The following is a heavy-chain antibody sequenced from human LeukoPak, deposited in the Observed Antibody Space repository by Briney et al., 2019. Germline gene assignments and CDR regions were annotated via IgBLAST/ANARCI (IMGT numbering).Heavy chain of an antibody. J-gene: IGHJ5*02. D-gene: IGHD1-26*01. CDR3: AGSGSYYSLDP. Sequence: SETLSLTCTISGGSVSDYYWSWIRQSPGKGLEWIGYIYHTGSTSYSPSLKSRVTISADTSQNQFSLKLSSVTAADTAVYYCAGSGSYYSLDPWGQGTLVTVSS. CDR2: IYHTGST. CDR1: GGSVSDYY. V-gene: IGHV4-59*02.